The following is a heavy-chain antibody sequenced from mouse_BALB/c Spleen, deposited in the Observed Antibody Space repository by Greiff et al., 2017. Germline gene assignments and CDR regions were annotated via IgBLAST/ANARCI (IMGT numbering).Heavy chain of an antibody. CDR3: ARSGSYLSFDV. CDR2: ISSGSSTI. CDR1: GFTFSSFG. V-gene: IGHV5-17*02. D-gene: IGHD1-1*02. J-gene: IGHJ1*01. Sequence: EVMLVESGGGLVQPGGSRKLSCAASGFTFSSFGMHWVRQAPEKGLEWVAYISSGSSTIYYADTVKGRFTISRDNPKNTLFLQMTSLRSEDTAMYYCARSGSYLSFDVWGAGTTVTVSS.